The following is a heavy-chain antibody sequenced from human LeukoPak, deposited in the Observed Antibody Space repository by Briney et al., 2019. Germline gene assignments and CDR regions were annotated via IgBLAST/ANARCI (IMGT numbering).Heavy chain of an antibody. CDR3: ASQDITSGYDYPFDY. CDR1: GFTFSSYS. D-gene: IGHD5-12*01. J-gene: IGHJ4*02. CDR2: ISSSSSYI. Sequence: GGSLRLSCAASGFTFSSYSMNWVRQAPGKGLEWVSSISSSSSYIYYADSVKGRFTISRDNAKNSLYLQMNSLRAEDTAVYYCASQDITSGYDYPFDYWGQGTLVTVSP. V-gene: IGHV3-21*01.